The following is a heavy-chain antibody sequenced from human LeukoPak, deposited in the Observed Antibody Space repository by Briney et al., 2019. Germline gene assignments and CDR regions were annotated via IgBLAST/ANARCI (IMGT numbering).Heavy chain of an antibody. CDR2: IKSDGTTT. CDR3: AREWGMDV. Sequence: GGSLRLSCAASGFTFSNYGMQWVRQVSGKGLVWVSRIKSDGTTTGHADFVKGRFTIPRDNAKNTLYLQMNSLRAEDTAVYYCAREWGMDVWGQGTTVTVSS. CDR1: GFTFSNYG. V-gene: IGHV3-74*01. J-gene: IGHJ6*02.